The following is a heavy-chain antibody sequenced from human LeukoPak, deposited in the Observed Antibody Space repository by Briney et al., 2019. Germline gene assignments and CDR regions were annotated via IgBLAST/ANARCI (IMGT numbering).Heavy chain of an antibody. J-gene: IGHJ5*02. CDR3: ARVKSQRITIFGVVIRISSWFDP. Sequence: GASVKVSCKASGYTFTSYDINWVRQATGQGLEWMGWMNPNSGNTGYAQKFQGRVTMTRNTSISTAYMELSSLRSEDTAVYYCARVKSQRITIFGVVIRISSWFDPWGQGTLVTVSS. CDR1: GYTFTSYD. D-gene: IGHD3-3*01. CDR2: MNPNSGNT. V-gene: IGHV1-8*01.